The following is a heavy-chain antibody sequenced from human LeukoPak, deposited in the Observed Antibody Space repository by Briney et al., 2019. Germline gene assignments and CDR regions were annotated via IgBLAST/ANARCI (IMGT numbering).Heavy chain of an antibody. CDR1: GFSSSNFG. CDR2: ISYDGSNK. V-gene: IGHV3-30*03. J-gene: IGHJ4*02. D-gene: IGHD3-22*01. CDR3: ATQDGYDNSGHYGY. Sequence: PGRSLRLSCAASGFSSSNFGMHWVRQAPGKGLEWVAVISYDGSNKYFADSVKGRFTISRDNSKNTLYLQMNSLRAEDTAVYYCATQDGYDNSGHYGYWGQGTLVTVSS.